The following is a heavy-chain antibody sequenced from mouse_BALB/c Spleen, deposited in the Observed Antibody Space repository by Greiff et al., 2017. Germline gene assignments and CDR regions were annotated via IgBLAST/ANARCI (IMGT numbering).Heavy chain of an antibody. J-gene: IGHJ2*01. CDR2: IDPSDSYT. CDR1: GYTFTSYW. V-gene: IGHV1-69*02. Sequence: QVQLQQPGAELVKPGASVKLSCKASGYTFTSYWMHWVKQRPGQGLEWIGEIDPSDSYTNYNQKFKGKATMTVDKSSSTAYMQLSSLTSEDSAVYYCARKGLQVFDYWGQGTTLTVSS. CDR3: ARKGLQVFDY. D-gene: IGHD2-13*01.